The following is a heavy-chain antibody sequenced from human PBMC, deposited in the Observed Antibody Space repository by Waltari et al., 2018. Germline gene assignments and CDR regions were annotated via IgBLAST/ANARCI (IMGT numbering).Heavy chain of an antibody. J-gene: IGHJ4*02. CDR2: RYHSGGT. D-gene: IGHD6-19*01. CDR3: ARGVAVGGNTHLDY. CDR1: GDSISSPTYY. V-gene: IGHV4-39*07. Sequence: QLQLQESGPGLVKPSETLSLTCTVSGDSISSPTYYWGWLRQPPGKGLEGIGTRYHSGGTFYSPSLKSQVSISLDTSKSQFSLKLRSVTATDTAVYYCARGVAVGGNTHLDYWGQGALVTVSS.